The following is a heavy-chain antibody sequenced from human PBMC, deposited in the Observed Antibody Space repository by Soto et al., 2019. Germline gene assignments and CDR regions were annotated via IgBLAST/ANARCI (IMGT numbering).Heavy chain of an antibody. V-gene: IGHV3-23*01. CDR2: INSGGST. J-gene: IGHJ6*02. CDR3: AKDLSSSPRDYSYYYGMDV. CDR1: GFTFSTYA. D-gene: IGHD6-6*01. Sequence: GGSLRLSCAASGFTFSTYALTWVRQAAGKGLEWVSVINSGGSTNFADSVKGRFTVSRDNSKNTLYLQMNSLRVEDTAIYYCAKDLSSSPRDYSYYYGMDVWGQGTTVTVSS.